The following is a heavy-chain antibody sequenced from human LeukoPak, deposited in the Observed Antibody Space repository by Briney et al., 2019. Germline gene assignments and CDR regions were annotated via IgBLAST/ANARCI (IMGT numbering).Heavy chain of an antibody. CDR2: LYSGSST. Sequence: PGGSLRLSCAASGFTVSTNYMNWVRQAPGKGLDWVSILYSGSSTYYTDSVKGRFTISRDNSKNTLYLQMNNLRTEDTAVYYCARVGDHYHRYFDLWGRGTLVTVSS. J-gene: IGHJ2*01. D-gene: IGHD1-14*01. V-gene: IGHV3-53*01. CDR1: GFTVSTNY. CDR3: ARVGDHYHRYFDL.